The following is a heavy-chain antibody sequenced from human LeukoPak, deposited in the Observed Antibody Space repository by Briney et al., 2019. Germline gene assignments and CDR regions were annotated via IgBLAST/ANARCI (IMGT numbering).Heavy chain of an antibody. Sequence: ASVKVSCKASGGTFSSYAISWVRQAPGQGLEWMGWINPNSGGTNYAQKFQGWVTMTRDTSISTAYMELSRLRSDDTAVYYCARGHHWFDPWGQGTLVTVSS. CDR3: ARGHHWFDP. CDR1: GGTFSSYA. J-gene: IGHJ5*02. CDR2: INPNSGGT. V-gene: IGHV1-2*04.